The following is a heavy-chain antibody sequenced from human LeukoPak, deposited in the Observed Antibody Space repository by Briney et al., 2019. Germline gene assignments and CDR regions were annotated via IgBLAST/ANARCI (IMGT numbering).Heavy chain of an antibody. CDR2: IGTAGDT. J-gene: IGHJ6*02. V-gene: IGHV3-13*01. Sequence: GGSLRLSCAASGFTFSSYDMHWVRQATGKGLEWVSAIGTAGDTYYPGSVKGRFTISRENAKNSLYLQMNSLRAGDTAVYYCARARTPYYYGMDVWGQGTTVTVSS. CDR3: ARARTPYYYGMDV. CDR1: GFTFSSYD.